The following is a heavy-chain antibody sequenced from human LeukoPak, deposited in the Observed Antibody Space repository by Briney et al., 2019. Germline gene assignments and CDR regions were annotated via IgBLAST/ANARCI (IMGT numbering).Heavy chain of an antibody. CDR1: GGSISSSSYY. CDR3: ARPRYYDILTGYLNAFDI. Sequence: PSETLSLTCTVSGGSISSSSYYWGWIRQPPGKGLEWIGSIYYSGSTYYNPSLKSRVTISVDTSKNQFSLKLSSVTAADTAVYYCARPRYYDILTGYLNAFDIWGQGTMVTVSS. V-gene: IGHV4-39*01. CDR2: IYYSGST. J-gene: IGHJ3*02. D-gene: IGHD3-9*01.